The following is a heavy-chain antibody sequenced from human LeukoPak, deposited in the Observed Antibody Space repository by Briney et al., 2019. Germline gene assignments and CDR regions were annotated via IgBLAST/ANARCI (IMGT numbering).Heavy chain of an antibody. Sequence: GESLKISCKASGYSFTSYCIGWVRQMPGKGLEWMGIIYPGDSDTRYSPSFQGQVTISADKSISTAYLQWSSLKASDTAMYYCARFGSLGKQQLVLNGMDVWGQGTTVTVSS. CDR1: GYSFTSYC. CDR2: IYPGDSDT. V-gene: IGHV5-51*01. J-gene: IGHJ6*02. CDR3: ARFGSLGKQQLVLNGMDV. D-gene: IGHD6-13*01.